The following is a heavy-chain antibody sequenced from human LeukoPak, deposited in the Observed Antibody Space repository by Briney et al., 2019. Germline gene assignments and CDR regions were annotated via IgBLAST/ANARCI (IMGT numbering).Heavy chain of an antibody. V-gene: IGHV3-30*04. CDR2: ISNDGRVK. D-gene: IGHD6-13*01. CDR3: AKDSYSKGDF. Sequence: GGSLRLSCAASGFTFSTSAMHWVRQAPDKGLEWLAFISNDGRVKFYADSVKGRFTISRDNAKNSLYLQMNSLRAEDTAVYYCAKDSYSKGDFWGQGVLVTVSS. CDR1: GFTFSTSA. J-gene: IGHJ4*02.